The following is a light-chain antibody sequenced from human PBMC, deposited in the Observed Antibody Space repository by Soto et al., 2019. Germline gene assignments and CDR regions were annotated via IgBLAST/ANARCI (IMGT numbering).Light chain of an antibody. CDR3: SSYTDLSTVV. CDR1: SSDVGGYNY. V-gene: IGLV2-14*01. J-gene: IGLJ2*01. CDR2: DVS. Sequence: QSALTQPASVSGSPGQSITLSCIGTSSDVGGYNYVSWYQQHPGKAPKLMIYDVSNRPSGVSNRFSGSKSGNTASLTISGLQAEDEADYYCSSYTDLSTVVFSGGTKLTVL.